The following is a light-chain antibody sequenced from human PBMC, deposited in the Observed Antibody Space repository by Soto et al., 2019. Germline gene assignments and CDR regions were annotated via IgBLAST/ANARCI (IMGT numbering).Light chain of an antibody. CDR3: QHYNSYSGT. CDR2: RAS. Sequence: DIQMTQSPSTLSASVGDRVTITCRASQRISNWLAWYQQKPGKAPKLVIYRASTLESGVPSRFSGSGSGTEFTLTISSLQPDDFATYFCQHYNSYSGTFGPGTKVDIK. CDR1: QRISNW. V-gene: IGKV1-5*03. J-gene: IGKJ3*01.